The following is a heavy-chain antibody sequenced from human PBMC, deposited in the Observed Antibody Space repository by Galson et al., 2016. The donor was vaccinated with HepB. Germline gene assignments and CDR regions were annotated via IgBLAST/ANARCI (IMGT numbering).Heavy chain of an antibody. Sequence: SLRLSCAASGFTFSSYWMHWVRQAPGKGLVWVSRIKGDGTRPTYADSVKGRFTISRDNAKNSLYLQMNSLRAEDTAAYDCARGPDYGDWVDFLDCWGQGTLVTVSS. CDR1: GFTFSSYW. D-gene: IGHD4-17*01. CDR2: IKGDGTRP. CDR3: ARGPDYGDWVDFLDC. J-gene: IGHJ4*02. V-gene: IGHV3-74*01.